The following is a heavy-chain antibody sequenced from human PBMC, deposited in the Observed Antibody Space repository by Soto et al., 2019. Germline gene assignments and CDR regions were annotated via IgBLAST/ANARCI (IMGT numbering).Heavy chain of an antibody. CDR2: ISRDGATT. J-gene: IGHJ3*01. CDR3: ARDRGGNFYSSDGFDV. Sequence: EVQLVESGGGLAQPGGSLRLSCTGAGFALNSHWMHWVRQAPGKGLVWVSRISRDGATTTYADPVKGRFTISRDNAKNTLYLEMTSLRAEDTAVYYCARDRGGNFYSSDGFDVWGHGTMVTVSS. CDR1: GFALNSHW. D-gene: IGHD1-26*01. V-gene: IGHV3-74*01.